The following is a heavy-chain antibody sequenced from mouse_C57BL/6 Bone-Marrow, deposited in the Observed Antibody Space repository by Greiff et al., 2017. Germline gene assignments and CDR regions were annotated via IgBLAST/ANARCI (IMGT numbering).Heavy chain of an antibody. CDR1: GFTFSSYA. D-gene: IGHD1-1*01. V-gene: IGHV5-9-1*02. J-gene: IGHJ2*01. CDR2: ISSGGDYI. Sequence: EVKVEESGEGLVKPGGSLKLSCAASGFTFSSYAMSWVRQTPEKRLEWVAYISSGGDYIYYADTVKGRFTISRDNARNTLYLQMSSLKSEDTAMYYCTRAEFITTVVASFDYWGQGTTLTVSS. CDR3: TRAEFITTVVASFDY.